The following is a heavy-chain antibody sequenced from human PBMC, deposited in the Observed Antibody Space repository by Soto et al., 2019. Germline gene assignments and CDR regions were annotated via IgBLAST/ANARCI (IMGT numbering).Heavy chain of an antibody. CDR2: IYYSGST. V-gene: IGHV4-59*01. Sequence: SETLSLTCTVSGGSISSYYWSWIRQPPGKGLEWIGYIYYSGSTNYNPSLKSRVTISVDTSKNQFSLKLSSVTAADTAVYYCARVLAAPGPLFDYCGQGTLVTVSS. D-gene: IGHD6-13*01. CDR3: ARVLAAPGPLFDY. J-gene: IGHJ4*02. CDR1: GGSISSYY.